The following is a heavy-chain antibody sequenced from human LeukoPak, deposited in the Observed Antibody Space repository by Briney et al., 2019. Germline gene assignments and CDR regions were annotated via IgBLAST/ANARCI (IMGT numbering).Heavy chain of an antibody. V-gene: IGHV1-2*02. CDR3: ARVWCSGGSCYSSRGTFDI. CDR2: INPNSGGT. Sequence: ASVRVSSKASGYTFTGYYMHWVRQAPGQGLEWMGWINPNSGGTNYAQKFQGRVTMTRDTSISTAYMELSRLRSDDTAVYYCARVWCSGGSCYSSRGTFDIWGQGTMVTVSS. J-gene: IGHJ3*02. D-gene: IGHD2-15*01. CDR1: GYTFTGYY.